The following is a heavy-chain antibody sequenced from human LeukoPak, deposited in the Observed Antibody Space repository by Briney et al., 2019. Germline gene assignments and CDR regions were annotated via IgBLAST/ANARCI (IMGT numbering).Heavy chain of an antibody. V-gene: IGHV4-39*07. J-gene: IGHJ4*02. CDR3: ARVCQEGGSISCFDY. CDR2: IYYSGST. D-gene: IGHD2-2*01. CDR1: GGSISSSSYY. Sequence: SETLSLTCTVSGGSISSSSYYWGWIRQPPGKGLEWIGSIYYSGSTYYNPSLKSRVTISVDTSKNQFSLKLSSVTAADTAVYYCARVCQEGGSISCFDYWGQGTLVTVSS.